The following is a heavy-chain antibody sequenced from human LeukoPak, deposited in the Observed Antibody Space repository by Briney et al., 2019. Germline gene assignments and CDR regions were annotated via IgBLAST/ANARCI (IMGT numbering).Heavy chain of an antibody. CDR3: ARDKGDDSSL. Sequence: NPSETLSLTCTVSGGSISSSSYYWGWIRQPPGKGLEWIGSIYYSGSTYYNPSLKSRVTISVDTSKNQFSLKLSSVTAADTAVYYCARDKGDDSSLWGQGTLVTVSS. V-gene: IGHV4-39*07. CDR1: GGSISSSSYY. J-gene: IGHJ4*02. CDR2: IYYSGST. D-gene: IGHD3-22*01.